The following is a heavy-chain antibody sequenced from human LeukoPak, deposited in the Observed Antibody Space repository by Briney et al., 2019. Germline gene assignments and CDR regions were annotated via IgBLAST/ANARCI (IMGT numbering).Heavy chain of an antibody. CDR1: GYSISSGYY. J-gene: IGHJ6*03. D-gene: IGHD3-10*01. V-gene: IGHV4-38-2*02. CDR3: ARVRGSGDYYMDV. Sequence: PSETLSLTCTVSGYSISSGYYWGWIRQPPGKGLEWIGSIYHSGSTYYNPSLKSRVTISVDTSKNQFSLKLSSVTAADTAVYYCARVRGSGDYYMDVWGKGTTVTVSS. CDR2: IYHSGST.